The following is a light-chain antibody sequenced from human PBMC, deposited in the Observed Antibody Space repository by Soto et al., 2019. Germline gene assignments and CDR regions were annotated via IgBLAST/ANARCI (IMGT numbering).Light chain of an antibody. V-gene: IGKV1-5*01. J-gene: IGKJ4*01. CDR3: QQYNSYPVT. Sequence: DIQMTQSPSTLSASVGDRVTITCRASQSISSWLAWYQQRPGRAPEVLIYDASSLESGVPSRFSGSGSGTEFTLTISSPQPDDFATYYCQQYNSYPVTFGGGTKVEIK. CDR2: DAS. CDR1: QSISSW.